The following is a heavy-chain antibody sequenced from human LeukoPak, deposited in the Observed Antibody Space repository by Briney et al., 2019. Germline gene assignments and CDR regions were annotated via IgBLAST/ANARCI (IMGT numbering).Heavy chain of an antibody. Sequence: GGSLRLSCAASGFTFSSYSMNWVRQAPGKGLEWVSSISSSSSYIYYADSVKGRFTISRDNAKNSLYLQMNSLRAEDTAVYYCAREDADCSSTSCFSFDYWGQGTLVTVSS. CDR1: GFTFSSYS. J-gene: IGHJ4*02. D-gene: IGHD2-2*01. V-gene: IGHV3-21*01. CDR2: ISSSSSYI. CDR3: AREDADCSSTSCFSFDY.